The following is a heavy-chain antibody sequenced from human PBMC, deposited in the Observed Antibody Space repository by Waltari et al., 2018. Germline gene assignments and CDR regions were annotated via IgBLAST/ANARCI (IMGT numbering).Heavy chain of an antibody. CDR2: MNPNSGNK. D-gene: IGHD2-15*01. J-gene: IGHJ6*02. V-gene: IGHV1-8*01. CDR3: ARSLVVFRGVRGGKFRYYGMDV. Sequence: QVQLVQSGAEVKKPGASVKVSCKASGYTFTSYDINWVRQATGQGLGWRGWMNPNSGNKGNEKKFQGRVTMTRKTPIKKANRERSSLRSEDTAGYYCARSLVVFRGVRGGKFRYYGMDVWGQGTTVTVSS. CDR1: GYTFTSYD.